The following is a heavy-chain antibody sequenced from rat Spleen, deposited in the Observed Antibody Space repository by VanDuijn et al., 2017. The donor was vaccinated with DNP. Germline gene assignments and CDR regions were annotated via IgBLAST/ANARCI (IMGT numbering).Heavy chain of an antibody. CDR2: IGPKAAYT. Sequence: EVLLVESGGGLVQPGRSLKLSCAASGFSFTNYDMAWVRQAPTKVLEWVACIGPKAAYTYYRDSVKGRFSVSRDDAKGNLYLQMDSLRSEDTATYYCTRGGTYYFDYWGQGVMVTVSS. V-gene: IGHV5-25*01. CDR1: GFSFTNYD. J-gene: IGHJ2*01. CDR3: TRGGTYYFDY.